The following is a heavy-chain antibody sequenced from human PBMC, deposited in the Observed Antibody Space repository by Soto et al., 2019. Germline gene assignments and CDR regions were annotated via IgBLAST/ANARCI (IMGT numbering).Heavy chain of an antibody. CDR2: INHSGIT. D-gene: IGHD1-1*01. V-gene: IGHV4-34*01. CDR3: VRGPYNYNSRYFDY. Sequence: TLSLTCTVSGGSFSGYFWTWIRQPPGEGLEWLAEINHSGITNYNPSVESRVSMSVDTSKNQFSLRLYSVTAADTAVYYCVRGPYNYNSRYFDYWGQGTLVTVSS. J-gene: IGHJ4*02. CDR1: GGSFSGYF.